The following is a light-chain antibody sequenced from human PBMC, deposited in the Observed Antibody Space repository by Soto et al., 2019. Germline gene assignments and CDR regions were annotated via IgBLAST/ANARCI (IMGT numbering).Light chain of an antibody. CDR2: GAP. J-gene: IGKJ2*01. V-gene: IGKV3-15*01. CDR1: QSVSNN. Sequence: EIVMTQSPATLSVSPGERATLSCRASQSVSNNLAWYQQKPGQAPRLLIYGAPTRATGIPARFSGSGSGTEFTLTISSLQSEDFAVYYCQQYNNWYTFGQGTKVEIK. CDR3: QQYNNWYT.